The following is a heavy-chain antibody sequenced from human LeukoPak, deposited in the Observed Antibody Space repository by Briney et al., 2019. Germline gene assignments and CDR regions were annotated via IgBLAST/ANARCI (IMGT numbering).Heavy chain of an antibody. CDR2: LIASGGDT. CDR1: GFTFSAYA. Sequence: PGGSLRLSCAASGFTFSAYAMSWVRQAPGKGLEWVSTLIASGGDTYYADSVKGRFTISRGTSKNTLYLRMNSLRAEDTAVYYCAKAWAAAGTFDSWGRGTLVTVSS. D-gene: IGHD6-13*01. V-gene: IGHV3-23*01. J-gene: IGHJ4*02. CDR3: AKAWAAAGTFDS.